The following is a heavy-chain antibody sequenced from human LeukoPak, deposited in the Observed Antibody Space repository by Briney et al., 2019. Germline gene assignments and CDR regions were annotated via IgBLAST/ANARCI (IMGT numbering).Heavy chain of an antibody. CDR1: GFTFNSYN. Sequence: GGSLRLSCATSGFTFNSYNINWVRQAPGKGLEWVSSISSSSSYIYYADSVKGRFTISRDNAKNSLYLQMNSLRAEDTAVYYCAKEDSNGWYFFDYWGQGTLVTVSS. D-gene: IGHD6-19*01. CDR2: ISSSSSYI. CDR3: AKEDSNGWYFFDY. V-gene: IGHV3-21*01. J-gene: IGHJ4*02.